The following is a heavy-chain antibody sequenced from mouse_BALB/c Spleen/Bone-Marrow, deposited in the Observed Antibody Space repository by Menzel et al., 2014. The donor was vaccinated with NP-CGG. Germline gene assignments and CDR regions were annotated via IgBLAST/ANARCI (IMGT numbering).Heavy chain of an antibody. J-gene: IGHJ4*01. V-gene: IGHV1S26*01. CDR3: TIRYYAMDY. CDR1: GYTFTRYT. CDR2: IVPNSGYS. Sequence: SGASAKMSCQASGYTFTRYTMHWEKKRPGQGLEWIGYIVPNSGYSNYNQKFKDKATLTADKSSSTAYMQLSSLTSEDSAVYYCTIRYYAMDYWGQGTSVTVSS. D-gene: IGHD1-1*01.